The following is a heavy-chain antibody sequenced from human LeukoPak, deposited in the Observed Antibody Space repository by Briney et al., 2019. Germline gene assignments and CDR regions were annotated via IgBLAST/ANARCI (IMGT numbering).Heavy chain of an antibody. Sequence: GGSLRLSCAASGFTFSSYGMHWVRQAPGKGLEWVVVISYDGSNKYYADSVKGRFTISRDNSKNTLYLQMNGLRAEDTAVYYCAKVNHAYFDLDPWGQGTLVTVSS. V-gene: IGHV3-30*18. CDR2: ISYDGSNK. D-gene: IGHD3-3*01. CDR1: GFTFSSYG. CDR3: AKVNHAYFDLDP. J-gene: IGHJ5*02.